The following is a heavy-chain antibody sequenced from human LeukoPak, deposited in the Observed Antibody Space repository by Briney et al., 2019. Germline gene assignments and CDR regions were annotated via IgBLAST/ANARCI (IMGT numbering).Heavy chain of an antibody. CDR2: IGGSSNSI. Sequence: GGSLRLSCAASGFTFSSYGMTWVRQAPGKGLEWVSYIGGSSNSIYYADSVKGRFTISRDNARNSLYLQMNSLRAEDTAVYYCARSPILWGQGTMVPVSS. J-gene: IGHJ3*01. CDR1: GFTFSSYG. CDR3: ARSPIL. V-gene: IGHV3-48*01.